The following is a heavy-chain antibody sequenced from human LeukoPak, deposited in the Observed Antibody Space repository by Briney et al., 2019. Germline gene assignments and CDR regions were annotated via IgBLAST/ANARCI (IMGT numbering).Heavy chain of an antibody. D-gene: IGHD3-10*01. J-gene: IGHJ4*02. CDR3: ARGTEYYGSGSYPDY. V-gene: IGHV1-8*03. Sequence: GASVKVSCKASGYTFTSYDINWARQATGQGLEWMGWMNPNSGNTGYAQKFQGRVTITRNTSISTAYMELSSLRSEDTAVYYCARGTEYYGSGSYPDYWGQGTLVTVSS. CDR1: GYTFTSYD. CDR2: MNPNSGNT.